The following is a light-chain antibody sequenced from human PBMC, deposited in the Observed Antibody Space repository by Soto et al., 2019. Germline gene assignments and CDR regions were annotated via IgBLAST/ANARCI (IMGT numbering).Light chain of an antibody. CDR1: QSVSNN. J-gene: IGKJ5*01. Sequence: EIVLTQSPATLSLSPGERATVSCRASQSVSNNLGWYQQKAGQSPRLLIYDASNRATGIPARFSGSGSGTNFPITISSLVPYDFAVYNCQHGGTFGQGTRMEIK. V-gene: IGKV3-11*01. CDR3: QHGGT. CDR2: DAS.